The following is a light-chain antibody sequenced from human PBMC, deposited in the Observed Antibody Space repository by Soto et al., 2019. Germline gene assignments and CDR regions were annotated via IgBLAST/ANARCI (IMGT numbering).Light chain of an antibody. CDR1: SSDVGGYNY. Sequence: QSVLTQPASVSGSPGQSITISCTGTSSDVGGYNYVSWYQQHPGKAPKLMISEVSNRPSGVSDRFSGSKSGNTASLTISGLQAEDEADYYCSSYTSSSTLAFGGGTQLTVL. CDR2: EVS. V-gene: IGLV2-14*01. J-gene: IGLJ2*01. CDR3: SSYTSSSTLA.